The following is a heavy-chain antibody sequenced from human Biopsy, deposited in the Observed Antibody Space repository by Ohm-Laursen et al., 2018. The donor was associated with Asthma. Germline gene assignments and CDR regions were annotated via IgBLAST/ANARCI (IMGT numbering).Heavy chain of an antibody. CDR2: IIPIFGTA. CDR1: GGTFSSYA. J-gene: IGHJ4*02. Sequence: ASVKVSCKPSGGTFSSYAISRVRQAPGQGLEWMGGIIPIFGTANYAQKFQGRVTITADESTSTAYMELSSLRSEDTAVYYCARERIAARQRRYYFDYWGQGTLVTVSS. V-gene: IGHV1-69*13. D-gene: IGHD6-6*01. CDR3: ARERIAARQRRYYFDY.